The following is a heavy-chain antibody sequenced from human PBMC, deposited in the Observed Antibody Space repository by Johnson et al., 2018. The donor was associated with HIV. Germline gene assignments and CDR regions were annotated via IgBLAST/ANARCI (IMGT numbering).Heavy chain of an antibody. Sequence: VQLVESGGGVVRPGGSRRLSCAASGFTFSSYAMSWVRQAPGKGLEWVSAISGSGGSTYYADSVKGRFTISRDNSKNTLSLQMNSLRAEDTAVYYCARELRGAQNDAFESWGQGTMVTVSS. CDR1: GFTFSSYA. J-gene: IGHJ3*02. CDR2: ISGSGGST. D-gene: IGHD1-26*01. V-gene: IGHV3-23*04. CDR3: ARELRGAQNDAFES.